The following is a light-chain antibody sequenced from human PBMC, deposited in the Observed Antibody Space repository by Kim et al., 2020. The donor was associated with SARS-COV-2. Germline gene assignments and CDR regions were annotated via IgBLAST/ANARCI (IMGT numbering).Light chain of an antibody. CDR1: NGSIVRNF. CDR3: QSYESMKQV. V-gene: IGLV6-57*02. CDR2: EDD. J-gene: IGLJ3*02. Sequence: FILTQPHSVSESPGQTVTISCTASNGSIVRNFVQWYQQRPGSAPTTVIYEDDVRPSGVPDRFSGSINSSSNSASLTISGLKTEDEADYYCQSYESMKQVFGGRTQVTVL.